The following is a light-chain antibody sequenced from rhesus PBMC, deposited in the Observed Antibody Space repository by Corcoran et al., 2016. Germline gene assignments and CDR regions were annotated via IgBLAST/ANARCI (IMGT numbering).Light chain of an antibody. V-gene: IGKV1-33*02. CDR1: QGISNA. J-gene: IGKJ2*01. CDR2: GAS. CDR3: QPGYRTPYS. Sequence: DIQMSQSPSSLSAFVGDKVTITCRASQGISNALAWYQQKPGKAPQLLIYGASHLESGVPSRFSGCRSGTDFTLTISSLQPEDFSTYYCQPGYRTPYSFGQGTKVQIK.